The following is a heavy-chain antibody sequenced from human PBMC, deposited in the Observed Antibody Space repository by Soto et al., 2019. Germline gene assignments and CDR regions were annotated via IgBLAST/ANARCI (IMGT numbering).Heavy chain of an antibody. D-gene: IGHD6-6*01. J-gene: IGHJ6*02. V-gene: IGHV3-30*09. CDR3: ASHRRRHLSIAARPDYCAYGMDI. CDR2: ISYDGSNK. Sequence: GGSLRLSCAASGFTFSSYAMHWVRQAPGKGLEWVAVISYDGSNKYYADSVKGRFAISRDNSKNTLYLQMNSLRAEDTAVYCCASHRRRHLSIAARPDYCAYGMDIWGQGTMVTVSS. CDR1: GFTFSSYA.